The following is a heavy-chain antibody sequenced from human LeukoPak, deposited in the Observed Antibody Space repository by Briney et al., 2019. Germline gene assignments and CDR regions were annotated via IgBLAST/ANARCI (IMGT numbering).Heavy chain of an antibody. J-gene: IGHJ4*02. D-gene: IGHD3-22*01. CDR3: ARLDNYDSSGFDY. CDR2: INHSGST. CDR1: GGSFSGYY. V-gene: IGHV4-34*01. Sequence: SETLSLTCAVYGGSFSGYYWSWIRQPPGKGLEWIGEINHSGSTNYNPSLKSRVTISVDTSKNQFSLKLSSVTAADTAVYYCARLDNYDSSGFDYWGQGTLVTVSS.